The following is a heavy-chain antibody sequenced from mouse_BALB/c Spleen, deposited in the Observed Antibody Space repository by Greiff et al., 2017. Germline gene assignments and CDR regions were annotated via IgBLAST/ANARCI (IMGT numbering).Heavy chain of an antibody. CDR3: ATTMITTPGDY. Sequence: VQLQQSGAELARPGASVKMSCKASGYTFTSYTMHWVKQRPGQGLEWIGYINPSSGYTNYNQKFKDKATLTADKSSSTAYMQLSSLTSEDSAVYYFATTMITTPGDYWGQGTTLTVAS. CDR1: GYTFTSYT. J-gene: IGHJ2*01. D-gene: IGHD2-4*01. V-gene: IGHV1-4*01. CDR2: INPSSGYT.